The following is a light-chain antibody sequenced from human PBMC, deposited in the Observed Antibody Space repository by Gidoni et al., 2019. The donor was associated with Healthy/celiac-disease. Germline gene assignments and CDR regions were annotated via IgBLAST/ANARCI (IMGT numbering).Light chain of an antibody. J-gene: IGKJ4*01. CDR3: QQYDNLPLT. V-gene: IGKV1-33*01. CDR2: DAS. CDR1: QDISNY. Sequence: DLQMPQSPSSLSASVGDRVTITCQASQDISNYLNWYQQKPGKAPKLLIYDASNLETGVPSRVSGSGSGTDFTFTISSLQPEDIATYYCQQYDNLPLTFXGXTKVEIK.